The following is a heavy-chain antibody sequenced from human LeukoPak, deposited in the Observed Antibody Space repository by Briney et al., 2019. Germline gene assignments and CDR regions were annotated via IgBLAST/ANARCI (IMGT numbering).Heavy chain of an antibody. V-gene: IGHV4-59*01. D-gene: IGHD4-17*01. J-gene: IGHJ4*02. CDR2: IYYSGST. CDR3: ARTGSTVTMLYPFDH. Sequence: SETLSLTCTVSGGSIRSYYWSWIRQPPGKGLEWIGYIYYSGSTNYNPSLKSRVSISADTSKNQFSLKLSSVTAADTAVYYCARTGSTVTMLYPFDHWGQGTLVTVSS. CDR1: GGSIRSYY.